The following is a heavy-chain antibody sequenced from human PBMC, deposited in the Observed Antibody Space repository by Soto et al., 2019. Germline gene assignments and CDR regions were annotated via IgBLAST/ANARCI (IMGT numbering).Heavy chain of an antibody. V-gene: IGHV1-18*01. CDR1: DYTFTSYG. Sequence: QGQLVQSGAEVKKPGASVRVSCKASDYTFTSYGISWVRQAPGQGLEWMGWIKDNNGNTKYGQKFQGRVTMTTDTSTTPAYMELMSLGSDDPAVYDCARGGDSTDWLNPWGQGTLVTVSS. CDR3: ARGGDSTDWLNP. D-gene: IGHD3-10*01. CDR2: IKDNNGNT. J-gene: IGHJ5*02.